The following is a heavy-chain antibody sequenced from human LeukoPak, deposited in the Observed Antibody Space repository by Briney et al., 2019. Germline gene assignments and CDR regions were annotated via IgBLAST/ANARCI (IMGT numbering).Heavy chain of an antibody. J-gene: IGHJ3*02. V-gene: IGHV4-59*01. D-gene: IGHD2-8*01. CDR1: GGSFSGYY. CDR2: IYYTGDT. Sequence: PSETLSLTCAVYGGSFSGYYWSWIRLPPEKGLEWIGNIYYTGDTYYNPSLQSRVAISVDSSKSQFSLKLGSVIAADTAVYFCARGFQWHPRPNGFDIWGHGTMVTVSS. CDR3: ARGFQWHPRPNGFDI.